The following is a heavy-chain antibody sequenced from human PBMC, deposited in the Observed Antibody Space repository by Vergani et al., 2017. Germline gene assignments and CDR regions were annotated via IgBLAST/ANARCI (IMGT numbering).Heavy chain of an antibody. CDR3: ARYXSGGSCYGGSGMDV. J-gene: IGHJ6*02. V-gene: IGHV5-51*01. D-gene: IGHD2-15*01. CDR2: IYPGDSDT. Sequence: EVQLVQSGAEVKKPGESVKISCKGSGYSFTSYWIGWVRQMPGKGLEWMGIIYPGDSDTRYSPSFQGQVTISSEKSISTAYLQWSSLKASDTAMYYCARYXSGGSCYGGSGMDVWGQGTTVTVSS. CDR1: GYSFTSYW.